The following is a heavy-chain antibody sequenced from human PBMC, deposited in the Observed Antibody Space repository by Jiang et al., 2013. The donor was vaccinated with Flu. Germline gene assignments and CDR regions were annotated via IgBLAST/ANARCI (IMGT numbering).Heavy chain of an antibody. CDR2: INAGNGNT. J-gene: IGHJ3*02. D-gene: IGHD5-12*01. CDR3: ARDRVDIVATIPPYHDAFDI. V-gene: IGHV1-3*01. Sequence: GAEVKKPGASVKVSCKASGYTFTSYAMHWVRQAPGQRLEWMGWINAGNGNTKYSQKFQGRVTITRDTSASTAYMELSSLRSEDTAVYYCARDRVDIVATIPPYHDAFDIWGQGTMVTVSS. CDR1: GYTFTSYA.